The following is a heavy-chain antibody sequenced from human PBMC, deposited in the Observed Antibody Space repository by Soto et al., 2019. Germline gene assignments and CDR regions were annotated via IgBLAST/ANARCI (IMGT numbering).Heavy chain of an antibody. D-gene: IGHD4-17*01. J-gene: IGHJ4*02. CDR1: GFTFSSYA. CDR3: ARESTTPYGDYDY. V-gene: IGHV3-30-3*01. CDR2: ISYDGSNK. Sequence: QVQLVESGGGVVQPGRSLRLSCAASGFTFSSYAMHWVRQAPGKGLEWVAVISYDGSNKYYADSVKGRFTISRDNSKNTLYLQMNSLRAEDKAVYYCARESTTPYGDYDYWGQGTLVTVSS.